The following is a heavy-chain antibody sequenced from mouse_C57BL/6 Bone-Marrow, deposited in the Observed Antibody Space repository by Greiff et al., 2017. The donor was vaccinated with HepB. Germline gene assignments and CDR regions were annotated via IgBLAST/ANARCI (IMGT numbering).Heavy chain of an antibody. CDR3: ARFLNCYGSGSWYFDV. CDR2: IDPYDSYT. J-gene: IGHJ1*03. V-gene: IGHV1-69*01. D-gene: IGHD1-1*01. CDR1: GYTFTSYW. Sequence: QVQLKQPGAELVMPGASVKLSCKASGYTFTSYWMHWVKQRPGQGLEWIGEIDPYDSYTNYNQKFKGKSTLTVDKSSSTAYMQLSSLPSEDSAVYYCARFLNCYGSGSWYFDVWGTGTTVTVSS.